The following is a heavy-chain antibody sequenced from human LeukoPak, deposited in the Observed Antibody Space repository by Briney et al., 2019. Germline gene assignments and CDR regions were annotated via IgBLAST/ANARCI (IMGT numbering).Heavy chain of an antibody. Sequence: VASVKVSCKASGYTFTGNYLHWVRQAPGQGLECMGWINPNSGGTNYAQKFQSRVAMTRDTSINTAYMELSSLRSDDTAVYFCARASSCGAGCYYYFDYWGQGTLVAVSS. J-gene: IGHJ4*02. CDR2: INPNSGGT. CDR3: ARASSCGAGCYYYFDY. CDR1: GYTFTGNY. V-gene: IGHV1-2*02. D-gene: IGHD2-21*02.